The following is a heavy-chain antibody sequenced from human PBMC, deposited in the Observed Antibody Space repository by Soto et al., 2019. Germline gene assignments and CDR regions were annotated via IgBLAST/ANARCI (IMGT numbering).Heavy chain of an antibody. V-gene: IGHV5-51*01. CDR3: ALVVRGVTTEAHYFDY. CDR1: GYRFTNYW. D-gene: IGHD3-10*01. CDR2: IYPGDSDT. J-gene: IGHJ4*02. Sequence: GDSLKISCKGSGYRFTNYWIGWVRQMPGNGLQWMGLIYPGDSDTRYSPSFRGQVTISADKSISTAYLQWNNLKASDTAIYYCALVVRGVTTEAHYFDYWGQGTLVTVSS.